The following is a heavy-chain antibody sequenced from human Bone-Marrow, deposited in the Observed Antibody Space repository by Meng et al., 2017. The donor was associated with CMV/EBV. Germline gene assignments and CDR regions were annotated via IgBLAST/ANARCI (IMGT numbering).Heavy chain of an antibody. V-gene: IGHV3-30*02. CDR2: IRYDGSNK. J-gene: IGHJ4*02. D-gene: IGHD6-19*01. CDR3: AKGARLVPYFDY. CDR1: GFTFSSYG. Sequence: GGSLRLSCAASGFTFSSYGMHWVRQAPGKGLEWVAFIRYDGSNKYYADSVKGRFTISRDNSKNTLYLQMNSLRAEDTAVYYCAKGARLVPYFDYWGQGTLVTVPS.